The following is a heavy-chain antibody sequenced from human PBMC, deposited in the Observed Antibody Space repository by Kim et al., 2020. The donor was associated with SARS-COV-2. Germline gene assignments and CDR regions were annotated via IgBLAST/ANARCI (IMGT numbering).Heavy chain of an antibody. V-gene: IGHV1-69*06. J-gene: IGHJ4*02. CDR3: ARDEVDTFDY. Sequence: AANYAQKFQGRVTITADKSTSTVYMELSSLRSDDTAVYYCARDEVDTFDYWGQGTLVTVSS. CDR2: AA. D-gene: IGHD1-26*01.